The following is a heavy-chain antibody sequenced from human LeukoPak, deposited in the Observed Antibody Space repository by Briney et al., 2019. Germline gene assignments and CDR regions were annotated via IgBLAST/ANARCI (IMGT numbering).Heavy chain of an antibody. V-gene: IGHV3-23*01. Sequence: PGGSLRLSCTASGFTFISYAMSWVRQAPGKGLEWVSAISGSGGSTYYADSVKGRFTISRDNSKNTLYLQMNSLRAEDTAVYYCAKGLYYYGSGTLADAFDIWGQGTMVTVSS. D-gene: IGHD3-10*01. J-gene: IGHJ3*02. CDR3: AKGLYYYGSGTLADAFDI. CDR2: ISGSGGST. CDR1: GFTFISYA.